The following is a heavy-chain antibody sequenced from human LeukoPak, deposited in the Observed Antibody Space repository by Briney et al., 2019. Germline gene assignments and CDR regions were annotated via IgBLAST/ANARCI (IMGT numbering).Heavy chain of an antibody. J-gene: IGHJ5*02. Sequence: ASVKVSCKASGHTFTVYYIHWVRQAPGQGLEWTGWIHPGTGDTNYAQRFQGRVTVTRDTSITTAYMELSSLKSDDTAVYYCASYASGYNWLKAWGQGTLVTVSS. CDR1: GHTFTVYY. CDR3: ASYASGYNWLKA. V-gene: IGHV1-2*02. CDR2: IHPGTGDT. D-gene: IGHD3-10*01.